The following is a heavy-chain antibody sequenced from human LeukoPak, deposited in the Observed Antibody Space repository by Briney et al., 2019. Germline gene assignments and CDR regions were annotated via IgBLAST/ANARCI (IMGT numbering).Heavy chain of an antibody. CDR1: GYTFTSYG. Sequence: ASVKVSCKASGYTFTSYGISWVRQAPGQGLEWMGWISAYNGNTNYAQKLQGRVTMTTDTSTGTAYMELRSLRSDDTAVYYCARDSRVGSSWYYWFDPWGQGTLVTVSS. CDR3: ARDSRVGSSWYYWFDP. D-gene: IGHD6-13*01. J-gene: IGHJ5*02. CDR2: ISAYNGNT. V-gene: IGHV1-18*01.